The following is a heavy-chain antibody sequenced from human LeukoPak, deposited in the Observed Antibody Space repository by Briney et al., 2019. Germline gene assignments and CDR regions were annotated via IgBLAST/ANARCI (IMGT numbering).Heavy chain of an antibody. D-gene: IGHD6-13*01. CDR2: IYYSGTT. CDR3: ARRLAVTGRYYLDY. J-gene: IGHJ4*02. CDR1: GGSISTYY. Sequence: PSETLSLTCTVSGGSISTYYWTWIRQPPGKGLEWIGYIYYSGTTNYNPSLKSRVTMSVDTSKNQFSLRLNSVTAADTAVYYCARRLAVTGRYYLDYWGQGTLVTVSS. V-gene: IGHV4-59*01.